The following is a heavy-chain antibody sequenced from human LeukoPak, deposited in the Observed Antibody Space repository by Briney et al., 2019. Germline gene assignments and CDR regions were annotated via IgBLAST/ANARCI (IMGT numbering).Heavy chain of an antibody. CDR3: ARLSGYD. J-gene: IGHJ4*02. D-gene: IGHD5-12*01. CDR2: IYYSGST. V-gene: IGHV4-39*01. Sequence: PSETLSLTCTVSGGSISSSSYYWGWIRQPPGKGLEWIGGIYYSGSTYYNPSLKSRVTISVDTSKNQFSLKLSSVTAADTAVYYCARLSGYDWGQGTLVTVSS. CDR1: GGSISSSSYY.